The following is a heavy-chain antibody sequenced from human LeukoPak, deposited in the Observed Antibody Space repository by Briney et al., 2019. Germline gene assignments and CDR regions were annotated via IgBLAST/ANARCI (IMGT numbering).Heavy chain of an antibody. V-gene: IGHV1-2*02. CDR1: GYTFTDYY. Sequence: ASVKVSCKASGYTFTDYYIHWVRQAPGQGLGWMGWINPNSGGTNYAQKFQDRVTMTRDTSISTAYMELSRLRSDDTAVYYCARCFRGSGGDCYPGYFDYWGQGTLVTVSS. CDR3: ARCFRGSGGDCYPGYFDY. CDR2: INPNSGGT. D-gene: IGHD2-21*02. J-gene: IGHJ4*02.